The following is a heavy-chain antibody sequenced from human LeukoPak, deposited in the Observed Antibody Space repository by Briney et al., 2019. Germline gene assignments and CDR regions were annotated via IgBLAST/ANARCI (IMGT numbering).Heavy chain of an antibody. CDR1: GGSISSSSYC. D-gene: IGHD2-15*01. V-gene: IGHV4-39*07. Sequence: KASETLSLTCTVSGGSISSSSYCWGWIRQPPGKGLEWIGSIYYRGSTYYNPSLKSRVTISVDTSKNQFSLKLSSVTAADTAVYYCARGYCSGGSCYSYYYYYYMDVWGKGTTITVSS. CDR2: IYYRGST. J-gene: IGHJ6*03. CDR3: ARGYCSGGSCYSYYYYYYMDV.